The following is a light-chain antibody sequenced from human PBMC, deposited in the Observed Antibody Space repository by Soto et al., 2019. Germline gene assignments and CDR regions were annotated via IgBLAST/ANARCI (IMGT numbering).Light chain of an antibody. CDR2: KAS. J-gene: IGKJ1*01. CDR1: QSISSW. Sequence: DIQMTQSPSTLSASVGDRVTITCRASQSISSWLAWYQQKPGKAPKLLIYKASSLESGVPSRFSGSGSGTEFTLAISSLQTDDSATYYCQQYNDNWTFGQGTKVEIK. CDR3: QQYNDNWT. V-gene: IGKV1-5*03.